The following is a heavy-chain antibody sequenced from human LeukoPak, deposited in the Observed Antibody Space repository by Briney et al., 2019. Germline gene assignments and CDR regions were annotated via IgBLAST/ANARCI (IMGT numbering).Heavy chain of an antibody. J-gene: IGHJ4*02. CDR2: IRSKAFGGTT. D-gene: IGHD4-11*01. CDR3: TRAPYSNYGNFDY. CDR1: VFTFGDYA. V-gene: IGHV3-49*04. Sequence: GGSLRLSCTASVFTFGDYAMSWVRQAPGKGLEWVGFIRSKAFGGTTEYAASVKGRFTISRDDSKSIAYLQMNSLKTEDTAVYYCTRAPYSNYGNFDYWGQRTLVTVSS.